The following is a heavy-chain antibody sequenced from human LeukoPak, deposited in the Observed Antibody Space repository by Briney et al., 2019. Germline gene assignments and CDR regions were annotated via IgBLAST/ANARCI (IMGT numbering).Heavy chain of an antibody. CDR3: ARVYYGGNSLEFDP. CDR1: GGSISSGDYY. Sequence: SETLSLTCTVSGGSISSGDYYWSWIRQPPGKGLEWIGYIYYSGSTYYNPSLKSRVTISVDTSKNQFSLKLSSVTAADTAVYYCARVYYGGNSLEFDPWGQGTLVTVSS. D-gene: IGHD4-23*01. J-gene: IGHJ5*02. CDR2: IYYSGST. V-gene: IGHV4-30-4*01.